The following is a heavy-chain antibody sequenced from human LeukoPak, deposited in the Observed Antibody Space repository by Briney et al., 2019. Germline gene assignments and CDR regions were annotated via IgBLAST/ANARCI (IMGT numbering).Heavy chain of an antibody. Sequence: SETLSLTCTVSGGSISSGGYYWSWIRQPPGKGLEWIGYIYYSGSTNYNPSLKSRVTISVDTSKNQFSLKLSSVTAADTAVYYCARSGYDSSGYYYVGDAFDIWGQGTMVTVSS. J-gene: IGHJ3*02. V-gene: IGHV4-61*08. CDR2: IYYSGST. D-gene: IGHD3-22*01. CDR3: ARSGYDSSGYYYVGDAFDI. CDR1: GGSISSGGYY.